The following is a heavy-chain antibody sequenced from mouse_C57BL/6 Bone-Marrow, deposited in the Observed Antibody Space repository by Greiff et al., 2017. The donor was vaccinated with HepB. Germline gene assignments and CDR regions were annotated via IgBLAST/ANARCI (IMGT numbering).Heavy chain of an antibody. J-gene: IGHJ4*01. CDR3: ASPITTVVATDAMDY. Sequence: EVQLQQPGAELVKPGASVKMSCKASGYTFTDYNMHWVKQSHGKSLEWIGYINPNNGGTSYNQKFKGKATLTVNKSSSTAYMELRSLTSEDSAVYYCASPITTVVATDAMDYWGQGTSVTVSS. D-gene: IGHD1-1*01. CDR2: INPNNGGT. CDR1: GYTFTDYN. V-gene: IGHV1-22*01.